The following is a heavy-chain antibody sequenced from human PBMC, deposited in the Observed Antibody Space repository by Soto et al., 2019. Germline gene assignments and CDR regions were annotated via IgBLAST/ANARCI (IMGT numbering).Heavy chain of an antibody. Sequence: GSLRLSCAVSGFRFRDYWMSWVRQAPGKGLEWVANIKQDESDKYYVDSVKGRFTISRDNAKNALYLQMSSLRSEDTAMYYCATGDTTMALYYFDFWGQGTLVTVSS. CDR2: IKQDESDK. CDR1: GFRFRDYW. V-gene: IGHV3-7*03. CDR3: ATGDTTMALYYFDF. D-gene: IGHD5-18*01. J-gene: IGHJ4*02.